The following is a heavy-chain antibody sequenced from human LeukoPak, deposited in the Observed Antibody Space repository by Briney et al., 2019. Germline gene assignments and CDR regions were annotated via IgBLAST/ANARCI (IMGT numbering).Heavy chain of an antibody. CDR2: ISHIGRT. D-gene: IGHD4-17*01. J-gene: IGHJ3*02. V-gene: IGHV4-59*11. CDR1: GGSFSSHY. Sequence: PSETLSLTCAVSGGSFSSHYWTWIRQSPGTGLEWIGYISHIGRTNYNPSLKSRVTISIDTSKNQFSLKLRFVTAADTAVYYCARDLVTVTKGFDIWGQGTMVSVSS. CDR3: ARDLVTVTKGFDI.